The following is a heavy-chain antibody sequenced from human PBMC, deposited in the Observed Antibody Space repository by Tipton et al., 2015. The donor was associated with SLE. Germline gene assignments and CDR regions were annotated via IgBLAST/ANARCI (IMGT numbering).Heavy chain of an antibody. CDR3: ASLSAPSDY. CDR1: RFPFTSVW. CDR2: IDSQGSVT. J-gene: IGHJ4*02. Sequence: GSLRLSCAASRFPFTSVWMHWVRQPPGKGLVWISEIDSQGSVTNYADSVEGRFSIFRDNAKNTLFLEMNNLRVDDTAFYYCASLSAPSDYWGQGTLVTVSS. V-gene: IGHV3-74*01.